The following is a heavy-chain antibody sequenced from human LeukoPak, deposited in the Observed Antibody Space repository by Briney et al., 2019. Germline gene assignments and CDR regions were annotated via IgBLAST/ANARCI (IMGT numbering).Heavy chain of an antibody. D-gene: IGHD3-22*01. J-gene: IGHJ4*02. CDR3: ARQTYYYDTSAWGFFDF. CDR2: INWNGRTT. Sequence: GGSLRLSCAASGFPFDDYAMSWVRQPPAKGLEWVSGINWNGRTTGHADSVKGRFTISRDNNSRYLQMNGLSAEDTALYYCARQTYYYDTSAWGFFDFWGRGTLVTVSS. CDR1: GFPFDDYA. V-gene: IGHV3-20*04.